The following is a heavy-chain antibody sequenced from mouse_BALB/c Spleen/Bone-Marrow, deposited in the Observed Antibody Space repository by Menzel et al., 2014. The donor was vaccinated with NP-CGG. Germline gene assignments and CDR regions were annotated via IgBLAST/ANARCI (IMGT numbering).Heavy chain of an antibody. V-gene: IGHV1S135*01. CDR3: AREDNWYFDG. CDR1: GYAFTSSN. J-gene: IGHJ1*01. CDR2: IDLYNGGT. Sequence: VQLPQSGPALVKPGASVTVSCNASGYAFTSSNLYWVKQSHGKSLEWIGYIDLYNGGTSYNQKFKGKATLTGDKSSCTRCMHVNSLTSEDSAVYYWAREDNWYFDGWGAGTTLNVSS.